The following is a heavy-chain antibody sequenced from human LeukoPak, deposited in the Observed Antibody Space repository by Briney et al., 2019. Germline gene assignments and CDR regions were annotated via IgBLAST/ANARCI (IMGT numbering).Heavy chain of an antibody. D-gene: IGHD2-2*01. CDR2: MNPNSGNT. CDR1: GYTFTSYD. J-gene: IGHJ6*03. Sequence: SVKVSCKASGYTFTSYDINWVRQATAQGLEWMGWMNPNSGNTGYAQKFQGRVTMTRNTSISTAYMELSSLRSEDTAVYYCASAADIVVVPAALGHYYYMDVWGKGTTVTVSS. CDR3: ASAADIVVVPAALGHYYYMDV. V-gene: IGHV1-8*01.